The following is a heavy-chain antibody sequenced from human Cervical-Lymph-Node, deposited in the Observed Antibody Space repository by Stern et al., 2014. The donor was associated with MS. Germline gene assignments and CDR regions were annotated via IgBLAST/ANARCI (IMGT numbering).Heavy chain of an antibody. D-gene: IGHD1-7*01. CDR3: TNWNYLA. CDR1: GFTFSSYW. V-gene: IGHV3-74*02. J-gene: IGHJ5*02. CDR2: INSDWNIT. Sequence: EVQLVESGGGLIKPGGSLRVSCEASGFTFSSYWMKWVRQAPGQGLVWVSRINSDWNITNYADSVKGRFTIARDNTQNTLYLQMNSLRVDDTAVYYCTNWNYLAWGQGTLVTVSS.